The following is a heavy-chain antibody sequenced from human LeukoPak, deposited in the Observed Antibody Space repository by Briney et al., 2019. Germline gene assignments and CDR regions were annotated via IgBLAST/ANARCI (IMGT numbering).Heavy chain of an antibody. CDR3: ARVPRWLQSGGGDY. V-gene: IGHV4-61*02. D-gene: IGHD5-24*01. J-gene: IGHJ4*02. CDR1: GGSISSGSYY. Sequence: PSETLSLTCTVSGGSISSGSYYWSWIRQPAGKGLEWIGRIYTSGSTNYNPSLKSRVTISVDTSKNQFSLKLSSVTAADTAVYYCARVPRWLQSGGGDYWGQGTLVTVSS. CDR2: IYTSGST.